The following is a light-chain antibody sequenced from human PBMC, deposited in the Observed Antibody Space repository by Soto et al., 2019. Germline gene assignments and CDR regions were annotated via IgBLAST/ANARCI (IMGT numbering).Light chain of an antibody. CDR3: TSYTSSDYVI. Sequence: QSVLTQPASVSGSPGQSITISCTGTSSDVGGYNYVSWYQQHPGKAPKLMIYEVTNRPSGVSNRFSGSKSDNTASLTISGLQAEDEADYYCTSYTSSDYVIFGGGTKVTVL. CDR2: EVT. V-gene: IGLV2-14*01. CDR1: SSDVGGYNY. J-gene: IGLJ2*01.